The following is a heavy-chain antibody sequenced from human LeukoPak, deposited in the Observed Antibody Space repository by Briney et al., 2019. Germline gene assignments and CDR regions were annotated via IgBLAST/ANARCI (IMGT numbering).Heavy chain of an antibody. D-gene: IGHD5-12*01. CDR2: LLYSGNT. CDR1: GGSISSRSYY. J-gene: IGHJ3*02. V-gene: IGHV4-39*01. CDR3: ARHTRPGYSGYENLFDI. Sequence: SGSLSLTCIVSGGSISSRSYYWDWIRQPPGKGLEWIGSLLYSGNTHYNPSLRSRLTMSVDTSKNQFSLKLGSVTAADTAVYYCARHTRPGYSGYENLFDIWGQGDMVTVCS.